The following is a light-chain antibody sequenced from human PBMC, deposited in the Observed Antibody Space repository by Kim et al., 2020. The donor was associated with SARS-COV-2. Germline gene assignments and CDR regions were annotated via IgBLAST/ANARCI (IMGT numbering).Light chain of an antibody. Sequence: VSLGETPTHTCRPSRKVSNNLAWYQAKPDQAPGHLLYGPTTRATGSPARFSGRGSATESTLAISRLQSEDFAVYYCQQYNNWPFTFGPGTKVDIK. CDR3: QQYNNWPFT. V-gene: IGKV3-15*01. J-gene: IGKJ3*01. CDR1: RKVSNN. CDR2: GPT.